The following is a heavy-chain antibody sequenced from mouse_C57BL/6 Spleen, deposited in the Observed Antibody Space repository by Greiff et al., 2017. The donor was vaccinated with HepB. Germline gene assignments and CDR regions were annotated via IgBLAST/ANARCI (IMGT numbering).Heavy chain of an antibody. CDR1: GYTFTSYW. CDR2: IDPSDSYT. V-gene: IGHV1-59*01. CDR3: ARGGSNFCFDY. Sequence: QVQLQQPGAELVRPGTSVKLSCKASGYTFTSYWMHWVKQRPGQGLEWIGVIDPSDSYTNYNQKFKGKATLTVDTSTRTASMQLSSLTSEDSAVYYCARGGSNFCFDYWGQGTTLTVSS. J-gene: IGHJ2*01. D-gene: IGHD4-1*01.